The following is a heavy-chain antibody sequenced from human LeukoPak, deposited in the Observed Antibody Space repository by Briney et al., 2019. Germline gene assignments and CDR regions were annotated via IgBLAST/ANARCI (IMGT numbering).Heavy chain of an antibody. D-gene: IGHD3-22*01. CDR2: ISSSGSTI. J-gene: IGHJ4*02. V-gene: IGHV3-48*04. CDR3: ARGAHYDSSGYWEVPRQGPQSHFDY. CDR1: GFNFSTYW. Sequence: GGSLRLSCGASGFNFSTYWMSWIRQAPGKGLEWVSYISSSGSTIYYADSVKGRFTISRDNAKNSLYLQMNSLRAEDTAVYYCARGAHYDSSGYWEVPRQGPQSHFDYWGQGTLVTVSS.